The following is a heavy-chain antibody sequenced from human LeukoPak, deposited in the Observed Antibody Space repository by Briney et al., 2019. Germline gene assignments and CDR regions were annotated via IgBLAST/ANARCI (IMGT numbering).Heavy chain of an antibody. CDR2: MNPNSGNT. Sequence: ASVKVSCKASGYTFTSYDINWVRQATGQGLEWMGWMNPNSGNTGYAQKFQGRVTMTRNTSISTAYMELSSLRSEDTAVYYCVRGRPYYDFWSGYYPNWFDPWGQGTLVTVSS. D-gene: IGHD3-3*01. CDR1: GYTFTSYD. J-gene: IGHJ5*02. V-gene: IGHV1-8*01. CDR3: VRGRPYYDFWSGYYPNWFDP.